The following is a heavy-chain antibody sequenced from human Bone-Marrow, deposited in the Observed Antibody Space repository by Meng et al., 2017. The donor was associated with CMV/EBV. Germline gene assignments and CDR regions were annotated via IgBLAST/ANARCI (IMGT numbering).Heavy chain of an antibody. Sequence: ASVKVSCKASGYTFTSYGISWVRQAPGQGLEWMGWISAYNGNTNYAQKLQGRVTMTTDTSTSTAYMELRSLRSDDTAVYYCARGRYGGAYYYYGMDVWGQGTTVTVSS. CDR3: ARGRYGGAYYYYGMDV. V-gene: IGHV1-18*01. CDR1: GYTFTSYG. CDR2: ISAYNGNT. J-gene: IGHJ6*02. D-gene: IGHD4-23*01.